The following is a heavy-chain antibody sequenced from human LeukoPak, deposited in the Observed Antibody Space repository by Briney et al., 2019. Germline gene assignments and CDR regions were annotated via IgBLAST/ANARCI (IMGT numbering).Heavy chain of an antibody. J-gene: IGHJ4*02. V-gene: IGHV3-48*02. CDR3: ASSGSYRFDY. CDR2: ITASGTAM. CDR1: GFTFSSYS. D-gene: IGHD1-26*01. Sequence: PGESLRLSCAASGFTFSSYSMNWVRQAPGKGLEWVSHITASGTAMFYADSVKGRFTISRDNAKNSLYLQMSSLRDEDTAVYYCASSGSYRFDYWGQGTLVTVSS.